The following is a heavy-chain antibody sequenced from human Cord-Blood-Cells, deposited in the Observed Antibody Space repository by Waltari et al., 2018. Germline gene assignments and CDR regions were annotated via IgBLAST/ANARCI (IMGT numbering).Heavy chain of an antibody. D-gene: IGHD6-19*01. J-gene: IGHJ4*03. CDR2: ISYDGSNK. Sequence: QVQLVESGGGVVQPGRSLRLSCAAAGFTFSRYGMHWVRQAPDKGLEGVAVISYDGSNKYYADSVKGRLTISRDNSKNTLYLQMNSRRAEDTAVYYWAKDGHSSGSFDYWGQGPWSPSPQ. CDR3: AKDGHSSGSFDY. CDR1: GFTFSRYG. V-gene: IGHV3-30*18.